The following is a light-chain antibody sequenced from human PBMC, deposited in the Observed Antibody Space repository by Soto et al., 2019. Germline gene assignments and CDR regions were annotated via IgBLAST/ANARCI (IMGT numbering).Light chain of an antibody. V-gene: IGKV1-27*01. CDR3: QKYNSAPNT. CDR2: AAS. J-gene: IGKJ2*01. CDR1: QDISNY. Sequence: DIQMTQSPSSLSASVGDRVTITCRASQDISNYLAWYQQTPGRVPKLLIYAASTLQTGVQSRFSGSGSGTVFTLTINSLQPEDVATYYCQKYNSAPNTFGRGTRLEIK.